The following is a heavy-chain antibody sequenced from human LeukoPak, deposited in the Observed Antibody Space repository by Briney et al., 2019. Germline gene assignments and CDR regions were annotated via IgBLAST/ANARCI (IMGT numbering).Heavy chain of an antibody. CDR2: ISYDGSNK. V-gene: IGHV3-30-3*01. J-gene: IGHJ6*02. CDR3: AREEIPPSVVVVVAANYGMDV. D-gene: IGHD2-15*01. Sequence: GGSLRLACAASGFTFSSYAMHWVSQAPGKGLEWVAVISYDGSNKYYADSVKGRFTISRDNSKNTLYLQMNSLRAEDTAVYYCAREEIPPSVVVVVAANYGMDVWGQGTTVTVSS. CDR1: GFTFSSYA.